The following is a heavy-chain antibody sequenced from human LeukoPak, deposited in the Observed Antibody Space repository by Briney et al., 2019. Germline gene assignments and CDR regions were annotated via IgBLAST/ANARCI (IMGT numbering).Heavy chain of an antibody. V-gene: IGHV3-23*01. CDR1: GFTFSSYA. D-gene: IGHD3-22*01. CDR3: AKDLRRRYYDSSGYYPTFDY. CDR2: ISGSGGTT. Sequence: GGSLRLSCAASGFTFSSYAMSWARQAPGKGLEWVSGISGSGGTTYYADSVKGRFTISRDNSKNTLYLQMNSLRAEDTAVYYCAKDLRRRYYDSSGYYPTFDYWGQGTLVTVSS. J-gene: IGHJ4*02.